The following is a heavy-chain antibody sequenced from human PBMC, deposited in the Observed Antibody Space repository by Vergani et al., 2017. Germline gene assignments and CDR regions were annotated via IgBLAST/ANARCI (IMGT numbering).Heavy chain of an antibody. Sequence: QVTLKESGPALVKPTQTLTLTCSFSGFSLSTSGMRVSWIRQPPGKALEWLARIDWDDDKFYSTSLKTRLTISKDTSKNQVVLTMTNMDPVDTATYYCARTYYDFWSGLRKGGYYFDYWCQGTLVTVSS. J-gene: IGHJ4*02. V-gene: IGHV2-70*04. CDR3: ARTYYDFWSGLRKGGYYFDY. CDR2: IDWDDDK. D-gene: IGHD3-3*01. CDR1: GFSLSTSGMR.